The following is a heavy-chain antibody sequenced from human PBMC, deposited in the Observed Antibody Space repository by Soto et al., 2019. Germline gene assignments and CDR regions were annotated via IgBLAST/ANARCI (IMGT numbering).Heavy chain of an antibody. CDR1: GFTVSSNY. CDR2: IYSGGRT. Sequence: GESLKISCAASGFTVSSNYMSWVRQAPGKGLGWVSVIYSGGRTYYADSVNGRFTTSRHNSKNPLYLQMNSLRAEDTAVYYCARDRSGVNWFDPWGQGTLVTVSS. J-gene: IGHJ5*02. D-gene: IGHD3-3*01. CDR3: ARDRSGVNWFDP. V-gene: IGHV3-53*04.